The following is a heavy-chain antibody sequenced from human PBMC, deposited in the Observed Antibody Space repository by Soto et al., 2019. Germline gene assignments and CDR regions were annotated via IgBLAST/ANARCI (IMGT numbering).Heavy chain of an antibody. CDR3: ARVSLRFNYGDYGSAFDI. V-gene: IGHV3-66*01. Sequence: EVQLVESGGGLVQPGGSLRLSCAASGFTVSSNYMSWVRQAPGKGLEWVSVIYSGGSTYYADSVKGRFTISRDNSKNTLYLQMNSLRAEDTAVYYCARVSLRFNYGDYGSAFDIWGQGTMVTVSS. CDR1: GFTVSSNY. J-gene: IGHJ3*02. CDR2: IYSGGST. D-gene: IGHD4-17*01.